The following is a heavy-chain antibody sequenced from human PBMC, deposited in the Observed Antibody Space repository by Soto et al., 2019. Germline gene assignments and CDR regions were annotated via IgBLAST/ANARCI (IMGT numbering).Heavy chain of an antibody. V-gene: IGHV3-30*18. D-gene: IGHD3-22*01. CDR3: AKDAYYYDSGGDFEGGYFDY. Sequence: QVQLVESGGGVVQPGRSLRLSCAVSGFTFKNYGMHWVRQAPGKGLEWVAVIVYDGSYKYYADSVQGRFTISRDNSKNTLYMQMNSLRAEDTAVHYCAKDAYYYDSGGDFEGGYFDYWGQGTLVTVSS. CDR1: GFTFKNYG. CDR2: IVYDGSYK. J-gene: IGHJ4*02.